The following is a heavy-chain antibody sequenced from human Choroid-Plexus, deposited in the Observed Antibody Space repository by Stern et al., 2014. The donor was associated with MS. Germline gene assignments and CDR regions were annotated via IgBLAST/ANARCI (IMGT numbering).Heavy chain of an antibody. CDR1: GYIFTGYY. J-gene: IGHJ6*02. D-gene: IGHD3-3*01. CDR3: ARDQRGITIFGVVTDYYYLGMDV. CDR2: INPNHGGN. Sequence: VQLVQSGAEVKKPGASVKVSCKTSGYIFTGYYIHWVRQAPGKGLEWMAWINPNHGGNKYAQKFQGRVTMSRDTSISTAYVELSSRTSDDTAVYYCARDQRGITIFGVVTDYYYLGMDVWGQGTTVTVSS. V-gene: IGHV1-2*02.